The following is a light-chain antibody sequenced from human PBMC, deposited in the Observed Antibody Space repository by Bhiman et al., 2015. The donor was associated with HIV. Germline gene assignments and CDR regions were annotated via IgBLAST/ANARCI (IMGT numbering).Light chain of an antibody. CDR3: QSYDSRLTEV. Sequence: QSVLTQSPSVSGTPGQRVTIFCSGSDSDIGINSVSWYQQLPGTAPKLLIYGNVLRPSRVPDRFSGSKSGTSASLAISGLQAEDEADYYCQSYDSRLTEVFGTGTKVTVL. V-gene: IGLV1-44*01. CDR1: DSDIGINS. CDR2: GNV. J-gene: IGLJ1*01.